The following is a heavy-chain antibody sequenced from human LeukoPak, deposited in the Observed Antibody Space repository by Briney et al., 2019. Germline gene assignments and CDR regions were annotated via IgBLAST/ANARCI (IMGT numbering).Heavy chain of an antibody. Sequence: ASVKVSCKASGYTFTGYYIHWVRQAPGQGLEWMGWINPNSGGTNYAQKFQGRVTMTRDTSISTAYMELSRLRSDDTAVYYCARDYYDSSGYYAALDYWGQGTLVTVSS. V-gene: IGHV1-2*02. CDR1: GYTFTGYY. CDR2: INPNSGGT. CDR3: ARDYYDSSGYYAALDY. D-gene: IGHD3-22*01. J-gene: IGHJ4*02.